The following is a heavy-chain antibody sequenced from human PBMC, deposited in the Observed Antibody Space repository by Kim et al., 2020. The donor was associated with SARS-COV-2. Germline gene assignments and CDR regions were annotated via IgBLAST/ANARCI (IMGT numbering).Heavy chain of an antibody. CDR2: IDLRGSTV. CDR3: ARDDYGGNSVVDALVI. V-gene: IGHV3-48*03. Sequence: GGSLRLSCAASGFTFSTYEMNWVRQAPGKGLEWVSYIDLRGSTVYYADSVKGRFTISRDNAKNSLYLQMNSLRAEDTAIYYCARDDYGGNSVVDALVIWGQGTMVTVYS. J-gene: IGHJ3*02. CDR1: GFTFSTYE. D-gene: IGHD4-17*01.